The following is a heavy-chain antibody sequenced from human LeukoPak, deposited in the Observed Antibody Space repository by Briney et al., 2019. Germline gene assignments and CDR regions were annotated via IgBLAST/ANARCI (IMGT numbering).Heavy chain of an antibody. D-gene: IGHD6-19*01. CDR3: ARQASSGWYDY. V-gene: IGHV4-59*08. J-gene: IGHJ4*02. CDR1: GGSISSYY. CDR2: IYYSGST. Sequence: SETLSLTCTVSGGSISSYYWSWIRQPPGKGLEWIGYIYYSGSTNYNPSLKSRVTISVDTSKNQFSLKLSSVTAADTAVYYCARQASSGWYDYWGQGTLVTVSS.